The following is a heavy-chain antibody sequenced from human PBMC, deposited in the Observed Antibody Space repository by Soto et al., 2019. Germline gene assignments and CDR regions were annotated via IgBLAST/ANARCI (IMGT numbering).Heavy chain of an antibody. V-gene: IGHV5-51*01. CDR3: ARSSTYQWLVPTPTYYFDY. Sequence: PWESVKISCKGSGDIFSSYWISWVRQVPGKGLEWMGIIYPGDSDTRYSPSFQGQVTISADKSISTAYLQWSSLKASDTAMYYCARSSTYQWLVPTPTYYFDYWGQGTLVTV. J-gene: IGHJ4*02. CDR2: IYPGDSDT. CDR1: GDIFSSYW. D-gene: IGHD6-19*01.